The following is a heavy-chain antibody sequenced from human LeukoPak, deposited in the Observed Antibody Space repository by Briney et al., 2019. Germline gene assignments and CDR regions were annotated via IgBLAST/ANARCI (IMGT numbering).Heavy chain of an antibody. J-gene: IGHJ4*02. CDR3: ARDRSKAFVVVPAAIDY. CDR1: GFSFSDYQ. CDR2: ISSSSSYI. V-gene: IGHV3-21*01. Sequence: GGSLRLSCAASGFSFSDYQMNWVRQAPGKGLEWVSSISSSSSYIYYADSVKGRFTISRDNAKNSLYLQMNSLRAEDTAVYYCARDRSKAFVVVPAAIDYWGQGTLVTVSS. D-gene: IGHD2-2*01.